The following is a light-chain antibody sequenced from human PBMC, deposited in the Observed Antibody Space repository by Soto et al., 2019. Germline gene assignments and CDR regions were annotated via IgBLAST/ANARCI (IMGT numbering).Light chain of an antibody. J-gene: IGKJ1*01. CDR2: GVY. Sequence: EIVLTHSPGTLSLSPGERATLSFSSSQSVSNNKLAWYQQKPGQTPRLLIYGVYIRATGTPDRFSGSGSGTDFTLTIGRLEPEDFAVYYCQQYGRSPWTFGQGTKVDIK. CDR1: QSVSNNK. CDR3: QQYGRSPWT. V-gene: IGKV3-20*01.